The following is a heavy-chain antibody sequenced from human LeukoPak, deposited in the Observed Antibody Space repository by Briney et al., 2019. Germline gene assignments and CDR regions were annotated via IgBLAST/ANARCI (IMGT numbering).Heavy chain of an antibody. D-gene: IGHD5-18*01. V-gene: IGHV5-51*01. Sequence: GESLKISCTASGYSFTSYWIGWVRQMSGQGLEYMGIIYPGDSETRYSPSFEGQVTISADKTFNAAYLQWSSLTASDSAMYYCARRFGYSYGPIDYWGQGTLVTVSS. CDR2: IYPGDSET. CDR1: GYSFTSYW. CDR3: ARRFGYSYGPIDY. J-gene: IGHJ4*02.